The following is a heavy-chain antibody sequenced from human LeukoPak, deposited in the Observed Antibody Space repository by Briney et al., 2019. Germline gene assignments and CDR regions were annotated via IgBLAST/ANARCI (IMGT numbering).Heavy chain of an antibody. CDR1: GGSFSGYY. D-gene: IGHD3-10*01. V-gene: IGHV4-34*01. Sequence: PETLSLTCAVYGGSFSGYYWSWIRRPPGKGLEWIGEINHSGSTNYNPSLKSRVTISVDTSKNQFSLKLSSVTAADTAVYYCARGAGSLFTFYYGMDVWGQGTTVTVSS. J-gene: IGHJ6*02. CDR3: ARGAGSLFTFYYGMDV. CDR2: INHSGST.